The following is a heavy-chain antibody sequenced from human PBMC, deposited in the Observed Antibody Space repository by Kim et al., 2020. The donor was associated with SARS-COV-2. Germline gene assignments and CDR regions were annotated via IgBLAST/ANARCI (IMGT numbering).Heavy chain of an antibody. CDR1: GFTFNNYA. CDR2: ISRSSGNT. CDR3: AKEPQRSSWYYFDY. Sequence: GGSLRPSCAASGFTFNNYAMNWVRQAPGKGLEWVSGISRSSGNTYYADSVKGRFTISRDDSKSTLYLQMDSLRAEDTAVYYCAKEPQRSSWYYFDYWGRG. J-gene: IGHJ4*02. D-gene: IGHD6-13*01. V-gene: IGHV3-23*01.